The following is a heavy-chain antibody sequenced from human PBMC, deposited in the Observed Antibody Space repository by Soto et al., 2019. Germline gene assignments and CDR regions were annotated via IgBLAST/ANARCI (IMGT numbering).Heavy chain of an antibody. CDR1: GGTFSNYA. D-gene: IGHD6-6*01. Sequence: SVKVSCKASGGTFSNYAFSWVRQAPGQGLEWIGGIIILFGTPNYAQRFQGRVTISADESSSTVYMELSSLRSDDTAVYYCARDLVRYSSSSGRFDYWGQGTLVTVSS. CDR2: IIILFGTP. CDR3: ARDLVRYSSSSGRFDY. J-gene: IGHJ4*02. V-gene: IGHV1-69*13.